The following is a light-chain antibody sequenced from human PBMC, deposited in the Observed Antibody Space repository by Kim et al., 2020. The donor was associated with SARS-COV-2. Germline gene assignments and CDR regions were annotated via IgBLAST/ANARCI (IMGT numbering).Light chain of an antibody. CDR1: SLRSYY. Sequence: VALGQTVKITCQGNSLRSYYATWYQQKPGQAPILVIYGKNNRPSGIPDRFSGSSSGNTASLTITGTQTGDEADYYCNSRDSNNNVVFGGGTQLTVL. V-gene: IGLV3-19*01. CDR2: GKN. CDR3: NSRDSNNNVV. J-gene: IGLJ2*01.